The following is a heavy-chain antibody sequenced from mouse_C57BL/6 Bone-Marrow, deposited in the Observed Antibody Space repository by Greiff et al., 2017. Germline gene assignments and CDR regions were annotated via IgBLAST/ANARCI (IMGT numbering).Heavy chain of an antibody. D-gene: IGHD1-1*01. V-gene: IGHV1-26*01. CDR1: GYTFTDYY. Sequence: EVQLQQSGPELVKPGASVKISCKASGYTFTDYYMNWVKQSHGKSLEWIGDINPNNGGTSYNQKFKGKATLTVDKSSSTAYMELRSLTSEDSAVYYCANYGKDDYAMDYWGQGTSVTVSS. J-gene: IGHJ4*01. CDR2: INPNNGGT. CDR3: ANYGKDDYAMDY.